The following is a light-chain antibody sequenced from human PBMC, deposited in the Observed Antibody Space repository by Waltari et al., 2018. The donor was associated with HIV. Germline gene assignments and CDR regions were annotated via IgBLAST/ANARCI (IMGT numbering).Light chain of an antibody. CDR3: AAWADSLSAVV. J-gene: IGLJ2*01. CDR2: RNN. CDR1: SSNIGSYY. V-gene: IGLV1-47*01. Sequence: QSVLTQPPSASGTPGQRVTISCSGSSSNIGSYYVYWYQQLPGTAPTPLIYRNNQRPSGVPDRFSGFRSGTSASLAISGLRSEDEADYYCAAWADSLSAVVFGGGTKLTVL.